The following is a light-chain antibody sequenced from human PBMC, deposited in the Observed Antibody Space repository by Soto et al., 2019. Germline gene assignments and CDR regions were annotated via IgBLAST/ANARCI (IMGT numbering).Light chain of an antibody. CDR1: HSIGSSY. CDR2: AVS. Sequence: EIVLTQSPGTLSLSPGERATLSCRASHSIGSSYLAWYQQKPGQAPRLLIYAVSSRATGIPDRFSGSMSGTDFTLTISRLEPEDFALYYCQQYYSSFTFGAGNKVDIK. V-gene: IGKV3-20*01. CDR3: QQYYSSFT. J-gene: IGKJ3*01.